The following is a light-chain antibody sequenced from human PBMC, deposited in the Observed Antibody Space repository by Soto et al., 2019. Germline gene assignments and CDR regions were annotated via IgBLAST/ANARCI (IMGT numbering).Light chain of an antibody. V-gene: IGLV1-40*01. J-gene: IGLJ2*01. CDR2: GNS. CDR1: SSNIGAGYD. CDR3: QSYDSSDVV. Sequence: QSVLTQPPSVSGAPGQRVTISCTGSSSNIGAGYDVHWYQQLPGTAPKLLIYGNSNRPSGVPDRSSGSKSGTSASLAITGLQAEDEADYYCQSYDSSDVVFGGGTKLTVL.